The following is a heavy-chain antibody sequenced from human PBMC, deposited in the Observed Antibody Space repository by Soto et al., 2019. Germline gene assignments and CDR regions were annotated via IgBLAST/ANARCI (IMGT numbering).Heavy chain of an antibody. V-gene: IGHV3-33*01. CDR2: IWYDGSNK. D-gene: IGHD1-26*01. CDR3: ARDNSGTNGDYCFDY. J-gene: IGHJ4*02. CDR1: GFTFSSYG. Sequence: QVQLVESGGDVVQPGRSLRLSCAASGFTFSSYGMHWVRQAPGKGLEWVAVIWYDGSNKYYADSVKGRFTISRDNSKNTLYLQMNSLRAEDTAVYYCARDNSGTNGDYCFDYWGQGTLVTVSS.